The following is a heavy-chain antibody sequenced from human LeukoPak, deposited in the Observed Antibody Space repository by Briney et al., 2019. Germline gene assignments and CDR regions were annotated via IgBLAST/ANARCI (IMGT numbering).Heavy chain of an antibody. D-gene: IGHD1-14*01. CDR1: GFSFSNDA. V-gene: IGHV3-23*03. CDR2: LYSDGNT. J-gene: IGHJ4*02. Sequence: GGSLRLSCAASGFSFSNDAMSWVRQAPGKGLEWVSVLYSDGNTKYADSVQGRFTISRDNSKNTLYLEMNSLSPDDTAVYYCARSFEPLACNSFAYWGQGTLVTVSS. CDR3: ARSFEPLACNSFAY.